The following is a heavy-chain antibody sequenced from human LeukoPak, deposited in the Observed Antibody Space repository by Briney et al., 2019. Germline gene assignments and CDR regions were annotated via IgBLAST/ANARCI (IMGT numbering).Heavy chain of an antibody. D-gene: IGHD6-19*01. J-gene: IGHJ4*02. CDR3: AREYSGSYDY. V-gene: IGHV3-33*01. Sequence: GRSLRLSCATSGSTFSTYGMHWVRQAPGKGLEWVAVIWYDGSNEYYADSVKGRFSISRDDSKNTLFLEMNSLRAEDTGVYYCAREYSGSYDYWGQGTLVTVSS. CDR2: IWYDGSNE. CDR1: GSTFSTYG.